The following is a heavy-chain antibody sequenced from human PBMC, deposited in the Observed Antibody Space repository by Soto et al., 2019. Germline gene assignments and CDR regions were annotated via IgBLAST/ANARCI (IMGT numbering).Heavy chain of an antibody. CDR3: AREAGPDRWFDP. CDR2: ISTSGTS. CDR1: GASISSYF. D-gene: IGHD6-19*01. J-gene: IGHJ5*02. Sequence: SETLSLTCTVSGASISSYFWTWIRQPAGKGLDWIGRISTSGTSNYNPSLKSRVTMSVDTSKNHFSLNLSSVTAADTAVYYCAREAGPDRWFDPWGQGTLVTVS. V-gene: IGHV4-4*07.